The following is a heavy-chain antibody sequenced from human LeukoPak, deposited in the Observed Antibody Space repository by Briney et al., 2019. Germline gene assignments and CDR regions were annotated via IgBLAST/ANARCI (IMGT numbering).Heavy chain of an antibody. CDR1: GFTLTTYW. J-gene: IGHJ3*02. CDR2: IRSKAYGGTT. Sequence: GGSLRLSCAASGFTLTTYWMSWVRQAPGEGLEWVGFIRSKAYGGTTEYAASVKGRFTISRDDSKSIAYLQMNSLKTEDTAVYYCTRDGGGIGVSAAFDIWGQGTMVTVSS. D-gene: IGHD3-16*01. V-gene: IGHV3-49*04. CDR3: TRDGGGIGVSAAFDI.